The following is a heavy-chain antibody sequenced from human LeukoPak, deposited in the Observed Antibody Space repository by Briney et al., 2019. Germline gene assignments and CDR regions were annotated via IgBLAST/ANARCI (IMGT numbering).Heavy chain of an antibody. CDR2: ISYDGSNK. V-gene: IGHV3-30*04. D-gene: IGHD6-13*01. CDR1: GFTFSSYA. J-gene: IGHJ4*02. CDR3: AKTPDSSSWYFTYYFDY. Sequence: PGGSLRLSCAASGFTFSSYAMHWVRQAPGKGLEWVAVISYDGSNKYYADSVKGRFTISRDNSKNTLYLQMNSLRAEDTAVYYCAKTPDSSSWYFTYYFDYWGQGTLVTVSS.